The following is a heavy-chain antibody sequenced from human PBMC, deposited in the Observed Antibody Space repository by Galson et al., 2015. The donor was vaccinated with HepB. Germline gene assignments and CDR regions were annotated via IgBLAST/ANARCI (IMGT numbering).Heavy chain of an antibody. Sequence: SLRLSCAASGFTFSSHWMHWVRQAPGKGLEWVSYISSSGSTIYYADSVKGRFTISRDNAKNSLYLQMNSLRAEDTAVYYCARPGRWRSYWGCPDYWGQGTLVTVSS. CDR3: ARPGRWRSYWGCPDY. CDR2: ISSSGSTI. J-gene: IGHJ4*02. CDR1: GFTFSSHW. D-gene: IGHD3-16*01. V-gene: IGHV3-11*01.